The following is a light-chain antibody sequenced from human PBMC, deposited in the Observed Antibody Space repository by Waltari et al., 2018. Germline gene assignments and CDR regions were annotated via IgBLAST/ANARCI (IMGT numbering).Light chain of an antibody. J-gene: IGKJ1*01. Sequence: EIVMTQSPATLSVSPGERAPLPCTASQSISDSLGWYQQRPGQAPRLLIYGASTRATGIPARFSGSGSGTEFTLTISSLQSEDFAVYYCHQYKIWPEAFGQGTKVEIK. CDR1: QSISDS. CDR2: GAS. CDR3: HQYKIWPEA. V-gene: IGKV3D-15*01.